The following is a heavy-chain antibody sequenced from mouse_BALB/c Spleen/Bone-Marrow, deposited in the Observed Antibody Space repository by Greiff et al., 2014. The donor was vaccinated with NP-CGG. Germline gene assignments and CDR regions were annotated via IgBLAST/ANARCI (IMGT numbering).Heavy chain of an antibody. V-gene: IGHV14-3*02. CDR3: ARGLLQYYYAMDY. Sequence: VQLQQSGAELVKPGASVKLSRTASGFNIKDTYMHWVKQRPEQGLEWIGRIDPANGNTKYDPKFQGKATITADTSSNTAYLQLSSLASEDTAVYYCARGLLQYYYAMDYWGQGTSVTVSS. J-gene: IGHJ4*01. D-gene: IGHD2-3*01. CDR2: IDPANGNT. CDR1: GFNIKDTY.